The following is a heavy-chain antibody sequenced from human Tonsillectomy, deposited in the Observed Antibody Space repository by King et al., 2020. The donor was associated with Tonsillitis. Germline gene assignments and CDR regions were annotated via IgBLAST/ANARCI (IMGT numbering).Heavy chain of an antibody. CDR2: ISSGSSYI. CDR3: HPPPLTTLPD. Sequence: QLVQSGGGLVKPGGSLRLSCAASGFTFSIYSMNWVRQAPGKGLEWVSSISSGSSYIHYADSVKGRFTISRDNAKNSLYLQMNSLRAEDTAVYYCHPPPLTTLPDWGQGTLVTVSS. V-gene: IGHV3-21*01. J-gene: IGHJ4*02. CDR1: GFTFSIYS. D-gene: IGHD3-22*01.